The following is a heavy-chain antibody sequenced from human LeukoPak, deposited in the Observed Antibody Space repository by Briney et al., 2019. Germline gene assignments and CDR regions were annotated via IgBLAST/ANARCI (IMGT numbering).Heavy chain of an antibody. Sequence: GESLKISCKGSGYSFTSYWIGWVRQMPGKGLEWMGIIYPGDSDTRYSPSFQGQVIISADKSISTAYLQWSSLKASDTAMYYCARQADYYYDSSGYLVSAFDIWGQGTMVTVSS. CDR3: ARQADYYYDSSGYLVSAFDI. V-gene: IGHV5-51*01. D-gene: IGHD3-22*01. J-gene: IGHJ3*02. CDR1: GYSFTSYW. CDR2: IYPGDSDT.